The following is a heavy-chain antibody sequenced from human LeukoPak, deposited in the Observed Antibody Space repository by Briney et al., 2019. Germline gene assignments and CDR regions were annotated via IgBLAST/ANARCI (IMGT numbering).Heavy chain of an antibody. CDR2: IDTNTGNP. CDR1: GYTFTNYT. J-gene: IGHJ6*02. Sequence: ASVKVSCKASGYTFTNYTLNWVRQAPGQGLEWMGWIDTNTGNPTYAQGFIGRFVFSLDTSVTTAYLQISSLKAEDTAVYYCARGDVAGLYGIDVWGQGTTVTVSS. V-gene: IGHV7-4-1*02. CDR3: ARGDVAGLYGIDV. D-gene: IGHD6-19*01.